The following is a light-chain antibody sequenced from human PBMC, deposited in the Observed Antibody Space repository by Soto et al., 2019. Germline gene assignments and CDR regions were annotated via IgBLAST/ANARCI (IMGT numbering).Light chain of an antibody. CDR1: QSVSITY. CDR2: GAS. Sequence: EIVLTQSPGTLSLSPGERATLSCRASQSVSITYLAWYQQKPGQSPGLLLYGASNRASGIPDRFAGSGSGKDFTPTLRRLEPEDFAVYYCQPYCYSPPSFGEGTTVEFK. J-gene: IGKJ1*01. V-gene: IGKV3-20*01. CDR3: QPYCYSPPS.